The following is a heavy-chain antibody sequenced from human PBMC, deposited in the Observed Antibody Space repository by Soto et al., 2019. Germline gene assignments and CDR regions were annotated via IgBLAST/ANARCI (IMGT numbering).Heavy chain of an antibody. CDR3: ARGGGGRDSSGYSPCDL. V-gene: IGHV1-18*01. Sequence: QVQLVQSGAEVKKPGASVKVSCKASGYTFTSYGISWVRQAPGQGLEWMGWISAYNGNTNYAQKLQGRVTMTTDTSTSSAYLELRSLRSDDTSVYYCARGGGGRDSSGYSPCDLWGRGTLVTVSS. D-gene: IGHD3-22*01. CDR2: ISAYNGNT. J-gene: IGHJ2*01. CDR1: GYTFTSYG.